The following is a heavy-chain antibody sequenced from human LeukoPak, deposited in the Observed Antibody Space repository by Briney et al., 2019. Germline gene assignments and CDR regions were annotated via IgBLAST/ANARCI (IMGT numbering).Heavy chain of an antibody. V-gene: IGHV3-30*01. CDR3: ARSPSYYDSSGYPYYMDV. J-gene: IGHJ6*03. D-gene: IGHD3-22*01. CDR2: ISYDGSNK. CDR1: GFTFSSYA. Sequence: GRSLRLSCAASGFTFSSYAMHWVCQAPGKGLEWVAVISYDGSNKYYADSVKGRFTISRDNSKNTLYLQMNSLRAEDTAVYYCARSPSYYDSSGYPYYMDVWGKGTTVTVSS.